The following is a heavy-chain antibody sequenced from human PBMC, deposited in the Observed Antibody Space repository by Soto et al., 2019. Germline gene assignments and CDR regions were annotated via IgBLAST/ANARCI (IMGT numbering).Heavy chain of an antibody. V-gene: IGHV2-5*02. D-gene: IGHD3-3*01. Sequence: QITLKESGPTLVKPTQTLTLTCTFSGFSLSTSGVGVGWIRQPPGKALEWLALIYWDDDKRYSPSLKSRLTITKDTSKNQGVLTMTNMDPLDTATYYCAQVFTIFGVVITESWFDPWGQGTLVTVSS. CDR1: GFSLSTSGVG. CDR3: AQVFTIFGVVITESWFDP. CDR2: IYWDDDK. J-gene: IGHJ5*02.